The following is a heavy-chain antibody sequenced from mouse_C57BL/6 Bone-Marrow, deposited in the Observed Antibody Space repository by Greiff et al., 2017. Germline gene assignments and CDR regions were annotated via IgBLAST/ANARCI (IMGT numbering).Heavy chain of an antibody. D-gene: IGHD1-1*01. CDR1: GFNIKDDY. Sequence: VQLQQSGAELVRPGASVKLSCTASGFNIKDDYMHWVKQRPEQGLEWIGWIDPENGDTEYASKFQGKATITADTSSNTAYLQLSSLTSEDTAVYYCTPYYYGSSYGYWGQGTTRTDSS. CDR2: IDPENGDT. V-gene: IGHV14-4*01. J-gene: IGHJ2*01. CDR3: TPYYYGSSYGY.